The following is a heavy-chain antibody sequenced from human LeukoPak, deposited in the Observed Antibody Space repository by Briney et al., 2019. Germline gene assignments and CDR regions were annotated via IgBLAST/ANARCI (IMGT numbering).Heavy chain of an antibody. V-gene: IGHV1-46*01. CDR1: GYTFTSYA. CDR3: ARVRSSGYLGY. J-gene: IGHJ4*02. CDR2: INPSGGST. Sequence: GASVKVSCKASGYTFTSYAMHWVRQAPGQGLEWMGIINPSGGSTSYAQKFQGRVTMTRDTSTSTVYMELSSLRSEDTAVYYCARVRSSGYLGYWGQGTLVTVSS. D-gene: IGHD3-22*01.